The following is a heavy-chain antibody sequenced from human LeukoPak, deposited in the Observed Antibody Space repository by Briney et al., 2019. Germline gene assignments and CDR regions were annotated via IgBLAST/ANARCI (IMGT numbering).Heavy chain of an antibody. CDR2: IYPSDSDT. J-gene: IGHJ4*02. CDR3: ARRRSGSYIDY. V-gene: IGHV5-51*01. D-gene: IGHD1-26*01. CDR1: GYIFTNYW. Sequence: GASLKISCKGSGYIFTNYWIGWMRQLPGKGLEWMGIIYPSDSDTRYSPSFQGQVTISVDKSISTAYLQWSSLKASDTAMYYCARRRSGSYIDYWGQGTLVTVSS.